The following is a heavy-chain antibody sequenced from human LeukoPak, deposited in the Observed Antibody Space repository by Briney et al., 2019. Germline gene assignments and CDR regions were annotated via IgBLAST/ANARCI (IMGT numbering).Heavy chain of an antibody. Sequence: GGSLRLSCAASGFTFSSYAMSGVRQATGEGLEGVSAVSGSGGSTYYAASVKGRFTISRDNSKNTLYLQMNSLRAEDTAVYYCAKDRYVLEAMVLYGMDVWGQGTTVTVSS. CDR2: VSGSGGST. CDR1: GFTFSSYA. CDR3: AKDRYVLEAMVLYGMDV. D-gene: IGHD5-18*01. J-gene: IGHJ6*02. V-gene: IGHV3-23*01.